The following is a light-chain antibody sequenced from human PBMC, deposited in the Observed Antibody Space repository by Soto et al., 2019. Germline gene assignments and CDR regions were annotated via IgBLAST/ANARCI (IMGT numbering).Light chain of an antibody. CDR1: QTISSW. V-gene: IGKV1-5*03. J-gene: IGKJ1*01. CDR3: QHYNSYSEA. CDR2: KAS. Sequence: DIQMTQSPSTLSGSVGDRGTITGRASQTISSWLAWYQQKPGKAPKLLIYKASTLKSGVPSRFSGSGSGKEFTLTISSLQPDDFATYYCQHYNSYSEAFGQGTKVDMK.